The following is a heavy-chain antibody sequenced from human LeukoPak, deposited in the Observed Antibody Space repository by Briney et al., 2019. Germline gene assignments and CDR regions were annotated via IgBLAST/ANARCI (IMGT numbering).Heavy chain of an antibody. Sequence: PSETLSLTCAVSGYSISTGYYWAWIWQPPGKGLEWIGSIYHNESTYYNPSLKSRVTISVDTSKNQFSLKLSSVTAADTAVYYCARLYWGLGAFEIWGQGTMVTVSS. V-gene: IGHV4-38-2*01. CDR3: ARLYWGLGAFEI. CDR1: GYSISTGYY. D-gene: IGHD3-16*01. CDR2: IYHNEST. J-gene: IGHJ3*02.